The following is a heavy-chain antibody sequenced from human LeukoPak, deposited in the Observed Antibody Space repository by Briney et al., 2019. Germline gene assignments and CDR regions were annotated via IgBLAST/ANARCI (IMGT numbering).Heavy chain of an antibody. CDR1: GFTFSSYA. V-gene: IGHV3-23*01. CDR2: IGGSGTST. J-gene: IGHJ6*02. Sequence: GGSLRLSCAASGFTFSSYAMIWVRQAPGKGLEWVSAIGGSGTSTFYADSVKGRFTISRDNSKNTLYLQMNSLRAEDTAVYYCAKSSQGHPPYYCSMDVWGQGTTVTVSS. CDR3: AKSSQGHPPYYCSMDV.